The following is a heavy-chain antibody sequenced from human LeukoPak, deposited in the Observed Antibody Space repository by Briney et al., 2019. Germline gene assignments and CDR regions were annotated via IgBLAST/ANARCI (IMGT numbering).Heavy chain of an antibody. CDR1: GFSFSTSG. J-gene: IGHJ4*02. V-gene: IGHV3-30*02. Sequence: GGSLRLSCVASGFSFSTSGMHWVRQSPGKGLDWVAFIRNDGNKKNYAESVKGRFTISRDNSKNTLYLQINSLRAEDTAVYYCAKDHLPGIVVADRDYWGQGTLVTVSS. D-gene: IGHD6-19*01. CDR3: AKDHLPGIVVADRDY. CDR2: IRNDGNKK.